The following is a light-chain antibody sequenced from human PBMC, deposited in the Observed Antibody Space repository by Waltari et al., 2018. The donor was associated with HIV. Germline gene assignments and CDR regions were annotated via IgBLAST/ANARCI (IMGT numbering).Light chain of an antibody. J-gene: IGKJ1*01. CDR2: KLS. CDR3: QQYEGDTRT. CDR1: QSVRTS. Sequence: DIQMTQSPSTLSASVGYSVTITCRATQSVRTSLAWYQQKHGRSPKLLIYKLSNLETEVPSRFSGSGSGTEFNLTISGLLSVDFATYYCQQYEGDTRTFGQGTTVELK. V-gene: IGKV1-5*03.